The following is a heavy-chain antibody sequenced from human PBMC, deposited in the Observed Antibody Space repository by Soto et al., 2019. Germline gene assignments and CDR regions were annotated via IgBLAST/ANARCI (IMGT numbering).Heavy chain of an antibody. D-gene: IGHD3-16*02. CDR3: AKNLPLGEVIAPFDT. CDR2: ISNDGTNK. V-gene: IGHV3-30*18. J-gene: IGHJ4*02. CDR1: GFTFNFYG. Sequence: VQLVESGGGVVQPGRSLRLSCAASGFTFNFYGIHWVRQAPGKGLEWVAVISNDGTNKYYADSVKGRFTISRDNAKNTLYLQMNSMRAEDTAVYYCAKNLPLGEVIAPFDTWGQGTLVTVSS.